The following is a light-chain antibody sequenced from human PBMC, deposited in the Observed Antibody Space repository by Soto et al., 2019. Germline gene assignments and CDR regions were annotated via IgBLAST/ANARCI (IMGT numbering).Light chain of an antibody. CDR2: SDN. CDR3: AAWDNSLNGYV. V-gene: IGLV1-44*01. Sequence: SVLTQPPSASGAPGQRVAISCSGASSNIGSTRANWYRQLPGSAPKLLIYSDNQRPSGVPDRFSGSKSGTSASLAISGLQSEDEADYYCAAWDNSLNGYVFGTGTKVTVL. J-gene: IGLJ1*01. CDR1: SSNIGSTR.